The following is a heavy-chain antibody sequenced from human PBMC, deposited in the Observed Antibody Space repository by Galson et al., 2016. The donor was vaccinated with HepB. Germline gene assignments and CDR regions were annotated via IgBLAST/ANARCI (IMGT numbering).Heavy chain of an antibody. Sequence: SLRLSCAASGVNFRSFGMHWVRQAPAKGLVGVAVIWYDASNKYYEDSVKGRFTISRDNSKNTLYLQMNSLRADDTAVYYCATAYCGGFGDFEYWGQGTLVTVSS. CDR3: ATAYCGGFGDFEY. V-gene: IGHV3-33*01. CDR1: GVNFRSFG. CDR2: IWYDASNK. J-gene: IGHJ4*01. D-gene: IGHD2-21*01.